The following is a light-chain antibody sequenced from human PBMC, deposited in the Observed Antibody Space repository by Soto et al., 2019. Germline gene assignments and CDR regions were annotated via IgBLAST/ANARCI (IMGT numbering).Light chain of an antibody. V-gene: IGKV3-15*01. Sequence: EIVMTQSPATLSVSPGERATLSCRASQSVSSNLAWYQQKPGQAPRLLIYGASTRATDIPARFSGSGSGTEFTHTSNSLQSEDFAVYYCQQYNNWPPPLTFGGGTKVEIK. CDR1: QSVSSN. CDR3: QQYNNWPPPLT. CDR2: GAS. J-gene: IGKJ4*01.